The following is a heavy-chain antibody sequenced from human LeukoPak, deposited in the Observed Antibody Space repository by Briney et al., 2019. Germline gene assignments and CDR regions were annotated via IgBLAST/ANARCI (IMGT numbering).Heavy chain of an antibody. CDR1: GGSISSGGYY. D-gene: IGHD2-2*01. V-gene: IGHV4-31*03. Sequence: TSQTLSLTCTVSGGSISSGGYYWSWIRQHPGKGLEWIGYIYYSGSTYYNPSLKSRVTISVDTSKNQFSLKLSSATAADTAVYYCAREGYCSSTSCTNWFDPWGQGTLVTVSS. CDR2: IYYSGST. CDR3: AREGYCSSTSCTNWFDP. J-gene: IGHJ5*02.